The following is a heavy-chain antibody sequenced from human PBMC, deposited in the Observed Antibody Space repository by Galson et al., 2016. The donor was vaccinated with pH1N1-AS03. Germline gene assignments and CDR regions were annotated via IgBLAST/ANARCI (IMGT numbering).Heavy chain of an antibody. J-gene: IGHJ5*02. Sequence: LSLTCSVSGVSVSSGNYYWTWIRQPAGKGLEWIGRINSGARAANYNPSLKSRATISLDTSQNQFSLILNSVTAADTAVYYCARQVWISWWWFDPWGQGTLVTVSS. CDR3: ARQVWISWWWFDP. CDR2: INSGARAA. CDR1: GVSVSSGNYY. D-gene: IGHD5-12*01. V-gene: IGHV4-61*02.